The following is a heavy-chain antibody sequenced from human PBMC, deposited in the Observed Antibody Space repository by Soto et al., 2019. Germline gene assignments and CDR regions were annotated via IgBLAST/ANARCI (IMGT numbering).Heavy chain of an antibody. CDR3: AREGIEWELLGYYYYYGMDV. D-gene: IGHD1-26*01. J-gene: IGHJ6*02. CDR2: IYYSGST. V-gene: IGHV4-39*02. CDR1: CGSIISSSYY. Sequence: PSETLSLTCTFSCGSIISSSYYWGWIRQPPGKGLEWIGSIYYSGSTYYNPSLKSRVTISVDTSKNQFSLKLSSVTAADTAVYYCAREGIEWELLGYYYYYGMDVWGQGTTVTVSS.